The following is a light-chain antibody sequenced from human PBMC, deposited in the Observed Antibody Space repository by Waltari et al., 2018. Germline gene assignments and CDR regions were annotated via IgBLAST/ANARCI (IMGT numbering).Light chain of an antibody. V-gene: IGLV2-11*01. CDR3: CSYAGKYTSV. Sequence: QSALTQPRSVSGSPGQSVTLSCTGTSSDIGGYNYVSWYQPHPGKVPNLIIFCVTKRPPGVPVRFSCSKAGNTASLTISGLQAGDEAVYFCCSYAGKYTSVFGAGTKVTVL. CDR1: SSDIGGYNY. CDR2: CVT. J-gene: IGLJ2*01.